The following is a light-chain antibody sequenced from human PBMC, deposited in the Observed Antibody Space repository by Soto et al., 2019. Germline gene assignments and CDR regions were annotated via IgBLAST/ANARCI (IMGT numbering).Light chain of an antibody. J-gene: IGLJ2*01. V-gene: IGLV2-14*01. CDR1: SGDIGSYNR. CDR2: EVT. CDR3: SSYTTSSSRI. Sequence: QSALTQPASVSGSPGQSITISCTGTSGDIGSYNRVSWYQQHPGKAPKLLIYEVTNRPFGVSNRFSGSKSGNTASLTIAGLQTEDEADYYCSSYTTSSSRIFGGGTKLTVL.